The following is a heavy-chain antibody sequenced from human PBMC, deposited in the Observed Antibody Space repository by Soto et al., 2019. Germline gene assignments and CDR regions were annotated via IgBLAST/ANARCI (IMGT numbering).Heavy chain of an antibody. CDR3: ARHGLYSGTYYYYGP. V-gene: IGHV4-39*01. D-gene: IGHD1-26*01. Sequence: SETLSLTCTVSGGSISSSSYYWGWIRQPPGKGLEWIGSFSYSGRAYYNPSLKTRVTISVDTSKNQFSLNLGSMTAADTAVYYCARHGLYSGTYYYYGPWGQGTLVTVSS. CDR1: GGSISSSSYY. CDR2: FSYSGRA. J-gene: IGHJ5*02.